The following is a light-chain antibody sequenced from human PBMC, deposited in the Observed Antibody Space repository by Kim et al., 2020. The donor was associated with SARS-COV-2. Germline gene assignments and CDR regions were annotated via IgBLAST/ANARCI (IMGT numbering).Light chain of an antibody. CDR2: GDI. V-gene: IGLV1-40*01. J-gene: IGLJ1*01. CDR1: SSNIGAGYE. Sequence: RVTIAVTGLSSNIGAGYEVHWYQQLPGTAPKLLIYGDINRPSGVPDRFSGSKSGTSASLAITGLQTEDEADYYCQSYDNSLSGYVFGTGTKVTVL. CDR3: QSYDNSLSGYV.